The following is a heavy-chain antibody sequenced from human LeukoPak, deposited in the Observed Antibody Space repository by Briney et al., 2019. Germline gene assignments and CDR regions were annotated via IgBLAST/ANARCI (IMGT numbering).Heavy chain of an antibody. CDR2: INHSGST. Sequence: SETLSLTCAVYGGSFSGYYWIWIRQSPGKGLEWIGEINHSGSTNYNPSLKSRVTMSVDTSKNQFSLKVRSVTAADTAVYYCAAQWLVSNWFDPWGQGTLVTVSS. J-gene: IGHJ5*02. V-gene: IGHV4-34*01. CDR1: GGSFSGYY. CDR3: AAQWLVSNWFDP. D-gene: IGHD6-19*01.